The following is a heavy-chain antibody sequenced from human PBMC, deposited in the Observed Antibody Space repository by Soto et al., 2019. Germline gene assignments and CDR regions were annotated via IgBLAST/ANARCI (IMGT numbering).Heavy chain of an antibody. CDR1: GFTFSSYA. Sequence: EVQLLESGGGLVQPGGSLRLSCAASGFTFSSYAMNWVRQAPGKGLEWVSVISGSGGSTYYTDSVKGRFTITRDNSKNTLYLQMNSLRAEETAVYYCAKRAHGLYCDYWGQGTLVTVSS. CDR3: AKRAHGLYCDY. CDR2: ISGSGGST. V-gene: IGHV3-23*01. J-gene: IGHJ4*02.